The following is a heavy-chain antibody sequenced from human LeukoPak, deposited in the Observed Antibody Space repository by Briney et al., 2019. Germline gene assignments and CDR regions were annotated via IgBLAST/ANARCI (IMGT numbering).Heavy chain of an antibody. D-gene: IGHD2-2*01. V-gene: IGHV4-59*08. CDR1: GGFISTYY. J-gene: IGHJ4*02. CDR2: IYYSGST. CDR3: ARLPAAPTFHDY. Sequence: SETLSLTCTVSGGFISTYYWSWIRQPPGKGLEWIGYIYYSGSTTYNPSLKSRVTISVDTSKNQFSLKLSSVTAADTAVYYCARLPAAPTFHDYWGQGTLVTVSS.